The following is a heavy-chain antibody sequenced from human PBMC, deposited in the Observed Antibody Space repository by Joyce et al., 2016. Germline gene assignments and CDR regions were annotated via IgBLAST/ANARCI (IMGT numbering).Heavy chain of an antibody. J-gene: IGHJ4*02. CDR2: SNPRGST. V-gene: IGHV4-34*01. CDR3: ARGQGRDFDY. CDR1: GGSFSGYY. Sequence: QVQLQERGAGLLKPSETLSLTCAVYGGSFSGYYWSWLRQPPGKGLEGIGDSNPRGSTTYNPSLEGRVTVSVDTSKNQFSLKVTSVTAADTAVYYCARGQGRDFDYWGQGTLVTVSS.